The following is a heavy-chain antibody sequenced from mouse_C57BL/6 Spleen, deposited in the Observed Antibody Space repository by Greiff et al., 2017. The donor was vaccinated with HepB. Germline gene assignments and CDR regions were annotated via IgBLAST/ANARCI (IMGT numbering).Heavy chain of an antibody. CDR2: INPGSGGT. J-gene: IGHJ4*01. Sequence: VQLQESGAELVRPGTSVKVSCKASGYAFTNYLIEWVKQRPGQGLEWIGVINPGSGGTNYNEKFKGKATLTADKSSSTAYMQLSSLTSEDSAVYFCARGLRREAMDYWGQGTSVTVSS. D-gene: IGHD2-4*01. CDR3: ARGLRREAMDY. V-gene: IGHV1-54*01. CDR1: GYAFTNYL.